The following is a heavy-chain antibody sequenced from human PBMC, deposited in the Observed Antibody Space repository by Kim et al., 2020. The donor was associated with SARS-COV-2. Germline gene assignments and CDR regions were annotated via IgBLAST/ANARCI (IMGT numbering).Heavy chain of an antibody. V-gene: IGHV4-61*01. J-gene: IGHJ4*02. CDR3: ARGREYSY. D-gene: IGHD5-18*01. CDR2: IYYSGST. CDR1: GGSVSSGSYY. Sequence: SETLSLTCTVSGGSVSSGSYYWSWIRQPPGKGLEWIGYIYYSGSTNYNPSLKSRVTISVDTSKNQFSLKLSSVTAADTAVYYCARGREYSYWGQGTLVTVSS.